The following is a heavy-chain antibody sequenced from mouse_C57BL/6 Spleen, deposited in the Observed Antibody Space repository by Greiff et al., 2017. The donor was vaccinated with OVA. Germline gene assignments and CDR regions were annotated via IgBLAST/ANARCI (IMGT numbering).Heavy chain of an antibody. Sequence: QVQLQQSGAELVRPGASVTLSCKASGYTFTDDEMHWVKQTPVHGLEWIGAIDPETGGTAYNQKFKGKAILTADKSSSTAYMELRSLTSEDSAVYYCTRDDGYLWFAYWGQGTLVTVSA. CDR3: TRDDGYLWFAY. D-gene: IGHD2-3*01. CDR2: IDPETGGT. CDR1: GYTFTDDE. J-gene: IGHJ3*01. V-gene: IGHV1-15*01.